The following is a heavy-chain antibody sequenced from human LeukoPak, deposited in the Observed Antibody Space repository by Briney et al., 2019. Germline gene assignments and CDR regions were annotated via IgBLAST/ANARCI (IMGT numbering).Heavy chain of an antibody. CDR3: ARGPPFHYGSGSYYNFDY. CDR2: MSPNSGNT. V-gene: IGHV1-8*01. CDR1: GYTFTSYD. J-gene: IGHJ4*02. D-gene: IGHD3-10*01. Sequence: GASVKVSRKASGYTFTSYDINWVRQATGQGLEWMGWMSPNSGNTGYAQKFQGRVTMTRNTSISTAYMELSSLRSEDTAVYYCARGPPFHYGSGSYYNFDYWGQGTLVTVSS.